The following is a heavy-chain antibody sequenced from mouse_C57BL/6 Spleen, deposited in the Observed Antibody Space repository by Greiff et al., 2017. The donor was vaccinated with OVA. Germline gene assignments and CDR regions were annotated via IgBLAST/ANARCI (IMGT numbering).Heavy chain of an antibody. D-gene: IGHD3-2*02. Sequence: QVQLLQSGPELVKPGASVKISCKASGYAFSSSWMSWVKQRPGKGLEWIARIYPGDGDTNYNGTLKGKATLTADKPSTTAYMQLSSLTSEDSSVYFCERSPVQAPWFAYWGQWTPVTVSA. V-gene: IGHV1-82*01. CDR2: IYPGDGDT. J-gene: IGHJ3*01. CDR3: ERSPVQAPWFAY. CDR1: GYAFSSSW.